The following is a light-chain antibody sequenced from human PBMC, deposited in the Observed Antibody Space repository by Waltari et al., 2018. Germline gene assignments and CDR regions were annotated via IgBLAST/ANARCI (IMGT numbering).Light chain of an antibody. Sequence: ITCGASQGIRSDVAGNKQKPGKARKLLIDAASTVQSGVPSRFSGSGSGTDCTLTISSVQAEDVATYYSQQLGCTCGGGTKVEIK. CDR3: QQLGCT. CDR2: AAS. V-gene: IGKV1-9*01. J-gene: IGKJ4*01. CDR1: QGIRSD.